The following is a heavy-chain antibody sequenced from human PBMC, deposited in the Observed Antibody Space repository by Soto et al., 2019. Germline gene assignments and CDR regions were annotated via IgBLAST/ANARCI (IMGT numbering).Heavy chain of an antibody. Sequence: GGSLRLSCAASALTFSSSGIHWVLPAPGKGQEWVAVIWYEGSNKYYADSVKGRFTISRDNSKNTLYLQMNSLRAEDTAVYYCARDGKRSGSYYNDPYGMDVWGQGTTVTVSS. V-gene: IGHV3-33*01. CDR3: ARDGKRSGSYYNDPYGMDV. J-gene: IGHJ6*02. CDR2: IWYEGSNK. CDR1: ALTFSSSG. D-gene: IGHD3-10*01.